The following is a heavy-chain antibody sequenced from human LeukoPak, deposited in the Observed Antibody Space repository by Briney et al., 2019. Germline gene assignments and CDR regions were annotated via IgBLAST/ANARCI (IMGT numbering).Heavy chain of an antibody. D-gene: IGHD4-11*01. Sequence: GASVKVSCKASGYIFTSYAMHWVRQAPGQRFEWMGWINAGNGNTKYSQKFQGRVTITRDTSASTAYMELSSLRSEDTAVYYCARDLSPHPPPDYSANWFDPWGQGTLVTVSS. V-gene: IGHV1-3*01. CDR3: ARDLSPHPPPDYSANWFDP. J-gene: IGHJ5*02. CDR1: GYIFTSYA. CDR2: INAGNGNT.